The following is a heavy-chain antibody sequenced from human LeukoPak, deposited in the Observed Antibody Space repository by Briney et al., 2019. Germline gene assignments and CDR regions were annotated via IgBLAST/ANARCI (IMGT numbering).Heavy chain of an antibody. V-gene: IGHV4-59*01. CDR3: VRDRELNY. D-gene: IGHD3-10*01. Sequence: SQTLSLTCTVSGGSISIYYWSWIRLPPGKGLEWLGYTYNSGSTLYNPSLKSRVTISVDTSRNEFSLRLTSVTAADAAVYYCVRDRELNYWGQGTLVTVSS. CDR2: TYNSGST. CDR1: GGSISIYY. J-gene: IGHJ4*02.